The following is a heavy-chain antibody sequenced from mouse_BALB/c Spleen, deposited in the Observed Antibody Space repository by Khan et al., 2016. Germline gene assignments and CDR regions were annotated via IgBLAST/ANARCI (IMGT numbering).Heavy chain of an antibody. D-gene: IGHD2-4*01. J-gene: IGHJ3*01. Sequence: EVQLQESGPSLVKPSQTLSLTCSVSGDSITSGYWNWIRKFPGNKLEYMGYISYSGSTYYNPSLKSRISITRDTSKNQYYLQLNSVTTEDTATYSSARSSTMIISWFAYWGQGTLVTVSA. CDR3: ARSSTMIISWFAY. V-gene: IGHV3-8*02. CDR1: GDSITSGY. CDR2: ISYSGST.